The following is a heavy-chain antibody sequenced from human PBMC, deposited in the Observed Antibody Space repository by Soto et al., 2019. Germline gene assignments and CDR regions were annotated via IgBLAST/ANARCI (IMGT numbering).Heavy chain of an antibody. D-gene: IGHD2-21*02. J-gene: IGHJ2*01. Sequence: QVQLQESGPGLVKPSETLSLTCTVSGGSISSYYWSWIRQPPGKGLEWIAHLYYSGSTNYNPSLKSRVNISVDTSKNQFSLKLSSVAAADTAVYYCARHPYCGGDCYSPGWYFDLWGRGTLVTDSS. CDR3: ARHPYCGGDCYSPGWYFDL. CDR2: LYYSGST. V-gene: IGHV4-59*08. CDR1: GGSISSYY.